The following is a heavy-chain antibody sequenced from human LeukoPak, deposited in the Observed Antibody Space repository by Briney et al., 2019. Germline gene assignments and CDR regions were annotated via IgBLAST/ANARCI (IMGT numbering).Heavy chain of an antibody. CDR3: ARDLRYFDWLLRRNEDYGMDV. CDR1: GFTVSSNY. Sequence: GGSLRLSCAASGFTVSSNYMSWVRRAPGKGLEWVSVIYSGGSTYYADSVEGRFTISRDNSKNTLYLQMNSLRAEDTAVYYCARDLRYFDWLLRRNEDYGMDVWGQGTTVTVSS. CDR2: IYSGGST. D-gene: IGHD3-9*01. J-gene: IGHJ6*02. V-gene: IGHV3-66*01.